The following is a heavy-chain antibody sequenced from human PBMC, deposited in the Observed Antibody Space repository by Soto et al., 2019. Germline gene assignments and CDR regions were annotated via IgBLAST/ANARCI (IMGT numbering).Heavy chain of an antibody. CDR3: ARVPDGFDV. V-gene: IGHV4-30-4*01. Sequence: PSETLSLTCPVSGGAISSGDYYWSWIRQPPGKGLEWIGYIYSSGVTYYNPSLKSRITISVETSKNQFSLKLTSVTAADTAVYYCARVPDGFDVWGQGTMVSVSS. J-gene: IGHJ3*01. CDR1: GGAISSGDYY. CDR2: IYSSGVT.